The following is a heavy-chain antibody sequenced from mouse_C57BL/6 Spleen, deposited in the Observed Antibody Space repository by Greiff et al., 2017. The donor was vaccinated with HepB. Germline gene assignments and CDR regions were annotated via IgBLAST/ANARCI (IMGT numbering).Heavy chain of an antibody. CDR1: GYAFSSYW. CDR3: ASGGSSPFAD. V-gene: IGHV1-80*01. D-gene: IGHD1-1*01. CDR2: IYPGDGDT. J-gene: IGHJ3*01. Sequence: VQLQESGAELVKPGASVKISCKASGYAFSSYWLNWVKQRPGKGLEWIGQIYPGDGDTKYNGKFKGKATLTADKSSSTAYMQLSSLTSDDSASYFVASGGSSPFADWVQGTLVTVSA.